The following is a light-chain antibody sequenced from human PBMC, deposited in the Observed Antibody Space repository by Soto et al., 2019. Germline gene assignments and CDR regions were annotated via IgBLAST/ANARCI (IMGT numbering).Light chain of an antibody. CDR2: DAS. Sequence: IVTITCRARKSVRSWLAWYQQKPGKAPKILMYDASTLESGVPSRFSGSGSGTEFTLTISSLQPDDFATYYCQQYNSYPWTFGQGTKVDIK. J-gene: IGKJ1*01. CDR3: QQYNSYPWT. CDR1: KSVRSW. V-gene: IGKV1-5*01.